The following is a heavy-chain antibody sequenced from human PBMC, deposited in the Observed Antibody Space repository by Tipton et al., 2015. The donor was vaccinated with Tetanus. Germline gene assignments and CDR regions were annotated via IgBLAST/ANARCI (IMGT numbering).Heavy chain of an antibody. CDR3: ARVKYDSSGYMGFDY. J-gene: IGHJ4*02. Sequence: TLSLTCAVYGGSFSGYYWSWIRQPPGKGLEWIGEINHSGSTNYNPSLKSRVTISVDTSKNQFSLKLSSVTAADTAVYYCARVKYDSSGYMGFDYWGQGTLVTVSS. CDR2: INHSGST. D-gene: IGHD3-22*01. V-gene: IGHV4-34*01. CDR1: GGSFSGYY.